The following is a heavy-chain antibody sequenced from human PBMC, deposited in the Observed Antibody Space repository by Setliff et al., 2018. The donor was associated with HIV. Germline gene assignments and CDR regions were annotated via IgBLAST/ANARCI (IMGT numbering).Heavy chain of an antibody. Sequence: PSETLSLTCTVSGGSIISSSYYWGWIRQPPGKGLEWIGTMCYRGTTYNNPSLKSRVTFSADTSKNQFSLNLNSVTATDTAVYYCVRQGLTMNRGVPAPILYYFDYWGQGILVTVSS. D-gene: IGHD3-10*01. CDR3: VRQGLTMNRGVPAPILYYFDY. J-gene: IGHJ4*02. V-gene: IGHV4-39*01. CDR2: MCYRGTT. CDR1: GGSIISSSYY.